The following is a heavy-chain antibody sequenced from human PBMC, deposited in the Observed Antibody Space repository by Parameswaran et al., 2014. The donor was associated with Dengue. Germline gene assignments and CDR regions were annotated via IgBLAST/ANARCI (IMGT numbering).Heavy chain of an antibody. CDR3: ARGYGGIDP. J-gene: IGHJ5*02. D-gene: IGHD4-23*01. Sequence: AISSARWIRQPPGKGLEWIGYIYYSGSTNYNPSLKSRVTISVDTSKNQFSLKLSSVTAADTAVYYCARGYGGIDPWGQGTLVTVSS. V-gene: IGHV4-59*01. CDR2: IYYSGST. CDR1: AISSA.